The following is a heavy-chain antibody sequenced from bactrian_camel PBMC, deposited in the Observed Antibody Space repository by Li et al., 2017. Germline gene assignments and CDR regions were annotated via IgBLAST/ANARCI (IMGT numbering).Heavy chain of an antibody. Sequence: QVQLVESGGGSVQAGDTLRLTCTASGFSFGNTEMGWFRQAPGNDCEFISGIMSDGSTYYADFAKGRFTISQDSAKNTRYLQMNSLKPEDTAVYYCAADLDVGAPRLHRPGPALCAREAWFFRRSGGYWGQGTQVTVS. D-gene: IGHD1*01. V-gene: IGHV3S60*01. J-gene: IGHJ4*01. CDR1: GFSFGNTE. CDR2: IMSDGST. CDR3: AADLDVGAPRLHRPGPALCAREAWFFRRSGGY.